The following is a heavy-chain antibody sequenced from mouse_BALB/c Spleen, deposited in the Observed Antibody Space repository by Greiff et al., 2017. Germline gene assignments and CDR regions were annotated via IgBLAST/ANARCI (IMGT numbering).Heavy chain of an antibody. D-gene: IGHD1-1*01. CDR3: ARRGDGSSYDYYAMDY. Sequence: DVMLVESGGGLVKPGGSLKLSCAASGFTFSSYAMSWVRQTPEKRLEWVASISSGGSTYYPDSVKGRFTIPRDNARNILYLQMSSLRSEDTAMYYCARRGDGSSYDYYAMDYWGQGTSVTVSS. J-gene: IGHJ4*01. V-gene: IGHV5-6-5*01. CDR1: GFTFSSYA. CDR2: ISSGGST.